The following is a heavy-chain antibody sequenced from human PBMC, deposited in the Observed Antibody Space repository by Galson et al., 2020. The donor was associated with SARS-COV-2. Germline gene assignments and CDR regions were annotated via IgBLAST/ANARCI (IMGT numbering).Heavy chain of an antibody. D-gene: IGHD3-3*02. CDR1: GFTFSTYA. CDR3: AKNKETFFDY. J-gene: IGHJ4*02. Sequence: GGSLRLSCASSGFTFSTYAMTWVRQAPGKGLDWVSTITGSGGSTYYADSVKGRFTISRDNSKNTLYLQINSLRAEDTAVYYCAKNKETFFDYWGQGTLVTVSS. V-gene: IGHV3-23*01. CDR2: ITGSGGST.